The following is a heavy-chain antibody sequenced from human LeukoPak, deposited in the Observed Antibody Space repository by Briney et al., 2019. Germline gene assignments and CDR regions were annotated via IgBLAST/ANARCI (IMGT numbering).Heavy chain of an antibody. J-gene: IGHJ5*02. CDR1: GYTFTSYD. CDR2: MNPNSGNT. Sequence: ASVRVSCKASGYTFTSYDIHWVRQATGQGLEWMGWMNPNSGNTGYAQKFQGRVTMTRNTSISTAYMELSSLRSEDTAGYYCARGLGLGNWEAAWFDPWGQGTLVTVSS. D-gene: IGHD7-27*01. V-gene: IGHV1-8*01. CDR3: ARGLGLGNWEAAWFDP.